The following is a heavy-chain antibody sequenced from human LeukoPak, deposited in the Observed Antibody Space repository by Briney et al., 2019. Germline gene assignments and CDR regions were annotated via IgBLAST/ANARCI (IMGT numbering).Heavy chain of an antibody. CDR2: ISAYNGNT. J-gene: IGHJ4*02. D-gene: IGHD3-22*01. CDR1: GHTLTELS. V-gene: IGHV1-18*01. CDR3: ARDFSGYYPYYFDY. Sequence: GASVKVSCKVSGHTLTELSMHWVRQAPGQGLEWMEWISAYNGNTNYAQKLQGRVTMTTDTSTSTAYVELRSLRSDDTAVYYCARDFSGYYPYYFDYWGQGTLVTVSS.